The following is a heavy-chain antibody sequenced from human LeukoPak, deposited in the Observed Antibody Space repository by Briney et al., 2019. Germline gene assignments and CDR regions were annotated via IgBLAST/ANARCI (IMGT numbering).Heavy chain of an antibody. J-gene: IGHJ4*02. CDR3: ARSGVAGHNGRLDY. V-gene: IGHV1-69*13. D-gene: IGHD6-19*01. CDR1: GGSFSSYA. Sequence: GASVKVSCKASGGSFSSYAISWVRQAPGQGLEWMGGIIPIFGTANYAQKFQGRVTITADESTSTAYMELSSLRSEDTALYYCARSGVAGHNGRLDYWGQGTLVTVSS. CDR2: IIPIFGTA.